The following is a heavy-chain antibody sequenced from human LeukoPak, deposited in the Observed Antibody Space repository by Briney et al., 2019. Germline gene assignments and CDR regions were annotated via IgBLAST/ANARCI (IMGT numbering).Heavy chain of an antibody. J-gene: IGHJ5*02. Sequence: SGGSLRLSCGASGFTCSSYWMSWVRQAPGLGLEWVANIKQDGSEKYYVDSVKGRFTISRDNAKNSLYLQMNSLRAEDTAVYYCARGDSSWSLSWFDPWGQGTLVTVSS. CDR1: GFTCSSYW. CDR2: IKQDGSEK. D-gene: IGHD6-13*01. V-gene: IGHV3-7*04. CDR3: ARGDSSWSLSWFDP.